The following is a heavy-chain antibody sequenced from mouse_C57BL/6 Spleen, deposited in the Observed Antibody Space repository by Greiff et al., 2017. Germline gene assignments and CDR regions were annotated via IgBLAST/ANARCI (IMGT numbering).Heavy chain of an antibody. CDR1: GFSFNTYA. J-gene: IGHJ4*01. CDR2: IRSKSNNYAT. V-gene: IGHV10-1*01. Sequence: EVKLMESGGGLVQPKGSLKLSCAASGFSFNTYAMNWVRQAPGKGLEWVARIRSKSNNYATYYADSVKDRFTISRDDSESMLYLQMNNLKTEDTAMYYCVRPHPYYYAMDYWGQGTSVTVSS. CDR3: VRPHPYYYAMDY.